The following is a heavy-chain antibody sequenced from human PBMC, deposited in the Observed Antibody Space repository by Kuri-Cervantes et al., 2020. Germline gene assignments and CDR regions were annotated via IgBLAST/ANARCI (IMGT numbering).Heavy chain of an antibody. V-gene: IGHV4-34*01. J-gene: IGHJ4*02. CDR3: ARRGRGGATLDY. CDR2: INHSGST. CDR1: GGSFSGYY. D-gene: IGHD1-26*01. Sequence: SETLSLTCAVYGGSFSGYYWSWIRQPPGKGLEWIGEINHSGSTNYNPSLKSRVTISVDTSKNQFSLKLSSVTAADTAVYYCARRGRGGATLDYWGQGTLVTVSS.